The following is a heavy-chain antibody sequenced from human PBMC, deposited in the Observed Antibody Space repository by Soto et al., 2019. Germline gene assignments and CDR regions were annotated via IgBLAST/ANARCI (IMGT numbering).Heavy chain of an antibody. J-gene: IGHJ4*02. D-gene: IGHD6-6*01. CDR2: ISGSDDST. CDR3: AKRSSSSTFDY. V-gene: IGHV3-23*01. Sequence: EVQLLESGGGLVQPGESLRLSCAASGFTFSSYAMSWVRQAPGKGLEWVSVISGSDDSTYYADSVKGRFTISRDNSKNTLYLQMKSLRAEDTAVYYCAKRSSSSTFDYLGQGTLVTVSS. CDR1: GFTFSSYA.